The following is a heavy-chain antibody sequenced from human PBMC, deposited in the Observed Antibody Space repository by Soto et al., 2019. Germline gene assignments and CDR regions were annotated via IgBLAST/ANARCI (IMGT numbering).Heavy chain of an antibody. CDR2: IYYSGST. CDR1: AGSLSRYY. D-gene: IGHD6-19*01. V-gene: IGHV4-59*08. J-gene: IGHJ4*02. Sequence: PSETLCLPWTVSAGSLSRYYWIWIRHPPGKGLEWIGYIYYSGSTNYNPSLKSRVTISVDTSKNQFSLKVSSVTAADTAVYYCARHTGSGWYFPTGRWYFDYWGQGTLVTVSS. CDR3: ARHTGSGWYFPTGRWYFDY.